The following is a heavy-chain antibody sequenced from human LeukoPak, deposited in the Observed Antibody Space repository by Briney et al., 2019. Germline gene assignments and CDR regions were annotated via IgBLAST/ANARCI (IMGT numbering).Heavy chain of an antibody. Sequence: PGGSLRLSCAASGFTFSSYAMHWVRQAPGKGLEWVAVISYDGSNKYYADSVKGRFTISRDNSGNTLYLQMNSLRAEDTAVYYCARAQTVIMVAPVGYWGQGTLVTVSS. CDR1: GFTFSSYA. D-gene: IGHD4/OR15-4a*01. V-gene: IGHV3-30*04. J-gene: IGHJ4*02. CDR3: ARAQTVIMVAPVGY. CDR2: ISYDGSNK.